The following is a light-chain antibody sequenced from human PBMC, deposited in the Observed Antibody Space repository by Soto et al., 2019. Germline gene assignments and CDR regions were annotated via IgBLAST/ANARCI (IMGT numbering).Light chain of an antibody. CDR1: QSVRTN. CDR2: GAA. Sequence: EIVMTQSPVTLSVSPGERVTLSCRASQSVRTNLAWYQQKPGQAPRLLIYGAATRAAGIPDRFSGSGSGTDFSLTISRLEPEDFAVYYCQQYHNWPPITFGQGTRLEIK. V-gene: IGKV3-15*01. CDR3: QQYHNWPPIT. J-gene: IGKJ5*01.